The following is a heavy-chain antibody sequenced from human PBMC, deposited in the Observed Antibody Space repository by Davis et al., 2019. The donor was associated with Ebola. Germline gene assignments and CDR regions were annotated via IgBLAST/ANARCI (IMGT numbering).Heavy chain of an antibody. CDR1: GFTFGSDW. Sequence: PGGSLRLSCAASGFTFGSDWMSWVRQAPGKGLEWVANIKKDASEKYYVDSVKGRFTISRDNAKNSLYLQMNNLRPEDTAVYYCARNGDYISAWGQGTLVTVSS. J-gene: IGHJ5*02. CDR3: ARNGDYISA. V-gene: IGHV3-7*01. D-gene: IGHD4-17*01. CDR2: IKKDASEK.